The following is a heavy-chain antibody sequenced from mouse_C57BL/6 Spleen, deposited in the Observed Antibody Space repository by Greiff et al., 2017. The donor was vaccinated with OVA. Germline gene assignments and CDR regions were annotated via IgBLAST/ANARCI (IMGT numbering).Heavy chain of an antibody. Sequence: VQLLEPGPELVKPGASVKLSCKASGYTFTSYGINWVKQRPGQGLEWIGWIYPRDGSTKYNEKFKGKATLTVDTSSSTAYMELRSLTSEDSAVYFCARRYSNAMDYWGQGTSVTVSS. J-gene: IGHJ4*01. CDR3: ARRYSNAMDY. D-gene: IGHD2-5*01. CDR1: GYTFTSYG. CDR2: IYPRDGST. V-gene: IGHV1-85*01.